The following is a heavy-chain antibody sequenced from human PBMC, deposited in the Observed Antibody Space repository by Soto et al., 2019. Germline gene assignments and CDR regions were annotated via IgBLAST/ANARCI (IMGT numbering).Heavy chain of an antibody. CDR1: VGSISSSSDY. Sequence: PSETLSLTCSVSVGSISSSSDYWGWIRQPPGKGLEWIGSIYYSGSTYYNPSLKSRVTISVDTSKNQFSLKLSSVTAADTAVYYCARHNSGGFWSGYSYYYGMDVWGQGTTVTAP. J-gene: IGHJ6*02. CDR2: IYYSGST. D-gene: IGHD3-3*01. V-gene: IGHV4-39*01. CDR3: ARHNSGGFWSGYSYYYGMDV.